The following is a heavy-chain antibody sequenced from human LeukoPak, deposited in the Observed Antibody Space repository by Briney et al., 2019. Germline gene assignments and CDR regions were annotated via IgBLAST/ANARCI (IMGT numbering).Heavy chain of an antibody. D-gene: IGHD3-22*01. Sequence: APVKVSCKASGGTFSSYAISWVRQAPGQGLEWMGGIIPIFGTANYAQKFQGRVTITADKSTSTAYMELSSLRSEDTAVYYCARDPTPLNYYDSSGYQPTFDYWGQGTLVTVSS. J-gene: IGHJ4*02. CDR2: IIPIFGTA. V-gene: IGHV1-69*06. CDR1: GGTFSSYA. CDR3: ARDPTPLNYYDSSGYQPTFDY.